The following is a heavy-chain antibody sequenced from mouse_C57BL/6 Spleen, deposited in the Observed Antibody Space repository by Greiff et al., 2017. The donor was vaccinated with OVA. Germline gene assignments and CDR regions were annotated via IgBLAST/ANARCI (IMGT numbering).Heavy chain of an antibody. D-gene: IGHD3-2*02. J-gene: IGHJ2*01. CDR1: GFSLSTFGLG. CDR2: IWWDDDK. Sequence: QVTLKECGPGILQPSQTLSLTCSFSGFSLSTFGLGVGWIRLPSGKRLEWLAHIWWDDDKYYNPALKSRLTISKDTSKNQVFLKIANVDTADTATYYCARMEATEYFDYWGQGTTLTVSS. CDR3: ARMEATEYFDY. V-gene: IGHV8-8*01.